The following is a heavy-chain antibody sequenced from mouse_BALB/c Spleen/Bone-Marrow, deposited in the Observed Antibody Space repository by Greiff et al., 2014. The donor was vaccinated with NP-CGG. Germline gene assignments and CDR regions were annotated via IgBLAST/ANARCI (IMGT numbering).Heavy chain of an antibody. CDR3: ARGYDDAYWFAY. CDR2: INVKGDTT. Sequence: VQLKQSGGGFVQPGGSLKLSCAASGFTFSSYGMSWVRQTADKRLEMIATINVKGDTTYHPYNANRRFPISRDNVKNTHYLQMNMLKSATTAMYSYARGYDDAYWFAYWGQGTLVTVSA. V-gene: IGHV5-6-3*01. CDR1: GFTFSSYG. D-gene: IGHD2-4*01. J-gene: IGHJ3*01.